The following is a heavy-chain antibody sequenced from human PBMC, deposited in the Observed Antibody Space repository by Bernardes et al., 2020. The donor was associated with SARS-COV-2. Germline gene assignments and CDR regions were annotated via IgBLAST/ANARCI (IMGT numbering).Heavy chain of an antibody. Sequence: ASVKVSCKTSGYIFSDFGIIWVRQAPGQGLEWMGWINPYKGNTDYAQKFQGRVTMTTDTSTSTAYMELRSLSFDDTAAYFCARDRKVRGITNNWFDPWGQGTLVTVSS. D-gene: IGHD3-10*01. CDR3: ARDRKVRGITNNWFDP. CDR2: INPYKGNT. CDR1: GYIFSDFG. J-gene: IGHJ5*02. V-gene: IGHV1-18*01.